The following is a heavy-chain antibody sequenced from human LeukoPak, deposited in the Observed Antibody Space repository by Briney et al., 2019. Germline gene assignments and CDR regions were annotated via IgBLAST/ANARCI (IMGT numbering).Heavy chain of an antibody. D-gene: IGHD3-22*01. CDR2: IYYSGST. J-gene: IGHJ4*02. CDR1: GGSISSSSYY. Sequence: PSETLSLTCTVSGGSISSSSYYWGWIRQPPGKGLEWIGSIYYSGSTYYNPSLKSRVTISVGTSKNQFSLKLSSVTAADTAMYYCARRYYDSSGYYQIYYFDYWGQGTLVTVSS. V-gene: IGHV4-39*01. CDR3: ARRYYDSSGYYQIYYFDY.